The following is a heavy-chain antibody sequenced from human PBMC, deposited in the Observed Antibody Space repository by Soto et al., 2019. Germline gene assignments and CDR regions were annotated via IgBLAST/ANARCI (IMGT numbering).Heavy chain of an antibody. Sequence: EVQLLESGGGLVQPGGSLRLSCAASGFTFGSYAMGWVRQAPGKGLEWASAISGSGANKYYADSVRGRFTISRDNSNNTLYLQMNSLRVEDTAVYYCAKDRGLGGGRCYNYWGQGILVTVSS. J-gene: IGHJ4*02. CDR3: AKDRGLGGGRCYNY. CDR1: GFTFGSYA. D-gene: IGHD2-15*01. CDR2: ISGSGANK. V-gene: IGHV3-23*01.